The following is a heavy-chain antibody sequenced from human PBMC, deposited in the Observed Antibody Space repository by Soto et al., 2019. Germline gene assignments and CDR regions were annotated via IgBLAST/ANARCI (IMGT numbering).Heavy chain of an antibody. Sequence: PGGSLRLSCAASGFTFDDYAMHWVRQAPGKGLEWVSGISWNSGSIGYADSVKGRFTISRDNAKNSLYLQMNSLRAEDTALYYCAKGSSSYDILTGYYYYYGMDVWGQGTTVTVSS. CDR1: GFTFDDYA. V-gene: IGHV3-9*01. CDR3: AKGSSSYDILTGYYYYYGMDV. J-gene: IGHJ6*02. CDR2: ISWNSGSI. D-gene: IGHD3-9*01.